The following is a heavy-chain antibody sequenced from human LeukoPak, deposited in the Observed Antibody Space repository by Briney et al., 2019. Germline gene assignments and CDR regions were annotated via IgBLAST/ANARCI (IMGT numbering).Heavy chain of an antibody. CDR3: AREGIVVVVAANSPSDYYYCGMDV. V-gene: IGHV1-69*04. J-gene: IGHJ6*02. D-gene: IGHD2-15*01. Sequence: ASVKVSCKASGGTFSSYVISWVRQAPGQGLEWMGRIIPILGIANYAQKFQGRVTITADKSTSTAYMELSSLRSEDTAVYYCAREGIVVVVAANSPSDYYYCGMDVWGQGTTVTVSS. CDR2: IIPILGIA. CDR1: GGTFSSYV.